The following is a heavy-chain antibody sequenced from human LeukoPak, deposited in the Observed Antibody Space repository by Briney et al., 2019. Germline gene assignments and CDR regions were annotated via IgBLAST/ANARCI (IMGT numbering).Heavy chain of an antibody. D-gene: IGHD5-18*01. CDR2: ISSSSSYI. Sequence: GGSLTLSCTTSGFTFGTSTMTWVRQAPGKGLEWVSSISSSSSYIYYADSVEGRFTISRDNAKNLLYLQMNSLRAEDTAVYYCARGGYHAYYLDYWGQGSLVTVSS. CDR1: GFTFGTST. V-gene: IGHV3-21*01. J-gene: IGHJ4*02. CDR3: ARGGYHAYYLDY.